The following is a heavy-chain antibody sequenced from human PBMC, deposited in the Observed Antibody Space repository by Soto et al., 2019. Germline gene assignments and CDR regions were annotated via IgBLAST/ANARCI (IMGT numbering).Heavy chain of an antibody. Sequence: QVQLVQSGSEVKKPGSSVQVSCKSSGGTYSPYTINWVRQAPGQVLEWMGRIIPCLGVTNYGLKFQARVTITADTATNTAYLELRGLTFEDTAVSYCAREWESSGSTWTIGGFWGRGTLVTVSS. CDR3: AREWESSGSTWTIGGF. J-gene: IGHJ4*02. D-gene: IGHD3-16*01. CDR1: GGTYSPYT. V-gene: IGHV1-69*08. CDR2: IIPCLGVT.